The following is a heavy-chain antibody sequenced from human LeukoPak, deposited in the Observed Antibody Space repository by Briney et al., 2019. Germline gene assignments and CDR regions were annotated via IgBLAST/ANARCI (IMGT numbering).Heavy chain of an antibody. CDR2: IYYSGST. J-gene: IGHJ4*02. D-gene: IGHD2-15*01. Sequence: SETLSLTCTVSGGSISSYYWSWIRQPPGKGLEWIGYIYYSGSTNYNPSLKSRVTISVDTSKNQFSLKLSSVTAADTAVYYCARGATGYYFDYWGQGTLVTVSS. CDR1: GGSISSYY. V-gene: IGHV4-59*01. CDR3: ARGATGYYFDY.